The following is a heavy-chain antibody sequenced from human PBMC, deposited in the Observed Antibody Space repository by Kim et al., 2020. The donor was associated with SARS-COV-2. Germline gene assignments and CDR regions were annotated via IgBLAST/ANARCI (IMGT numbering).Heavy chain of an antibody. V-gene: IGHV3-11*01. J-gene: IGHJ4*02. CDR3: ARYVTSQLGGLLIAFDY. CDR2: ISNTGTTV. CDR1: GFSFNDFY. D-gene: IGHD6-6*01. Sequence: GGSLRLSCTISGFSFNDFYMSWIRQAPGKGLEWISYISNTGTTVYYADSVKGRFTISRDSARNSLTLQMNSLRADDTAVYYCARYVTSQLGGLLIAFDYWGQGTLVTV.